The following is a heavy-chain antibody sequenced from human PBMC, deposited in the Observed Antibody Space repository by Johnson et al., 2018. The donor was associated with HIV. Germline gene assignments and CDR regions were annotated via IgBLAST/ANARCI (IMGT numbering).Heavy chain of an antibody. CDR1: GFTFTNYG. CDR2: ISGTGGST. Sequence: VQLVESGGGLVQPGGSRRLSCAASGFTFTNYGMSWVRQAPGKGLEWVSGISGTGGSTSSADSVKGRFTISRDNSKNTLYLQMNSRRAEDTAVYYCARGRARAFDIWGQGTMVTVSS. J-gene: IGHJ3*02. V-gene: IGHV3-23*04. D-gene: IGHD5-12*01. CDR3: ARGRARAFDI.